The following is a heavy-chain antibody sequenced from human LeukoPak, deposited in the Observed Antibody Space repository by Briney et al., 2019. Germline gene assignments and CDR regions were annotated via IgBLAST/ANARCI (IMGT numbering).Heavy chain of an antibody. J-gene: IGHJ6*03. CDR3: ARLDTAMVYYYMDV. D-gene: IGHD5-18*01. CDR1: GGSMSSSRYY. Sequence: SETLSLTCTVSGGSMSSSRYYWGGIRQPPGKGVEWIVSIYCSGSTYYNPSLKRRVTISVDTSKNPFSLKLSSVTAADTPVYHCARLDTAMVYYYMDVSGKGTTVTVSS. V-gene: IGHV4-39*01. CDR2: IYCSGST.